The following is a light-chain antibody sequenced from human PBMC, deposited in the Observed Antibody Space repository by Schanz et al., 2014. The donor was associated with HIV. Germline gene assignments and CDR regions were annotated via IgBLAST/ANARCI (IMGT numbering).Light chain of an antibody. V-gene: IGLV1-40*01. CDR1: SSNIGAGYD. Sequence: QSVLTQPPSVSGAPGQGVTISCTGSSSNIGAGYDVHWYQHLPETAPKLLIYGNSNRPSGVPDRFSGSKSGTSASLVITGLQAEDEADYYCQSYDSSLSGYVFGTGTKLTVL. J-gene: IGLJ1*01. CDR2: GNS. CDR3: QSYDSSLSGYV.